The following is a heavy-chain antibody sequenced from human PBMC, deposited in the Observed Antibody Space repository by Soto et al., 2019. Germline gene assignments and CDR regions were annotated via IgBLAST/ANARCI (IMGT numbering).Heavy chain of an antibody. CDR1: GFTFSSYA. J-gene: IGHJ4*02. CDR3: AKDRSITMIVVAQDY. D-gene: IGHD3-22*01. V-gene: IGHV3-23*01. CDR2: ISGSGVST. Sequence: PGGSLRLSCAASGFTFSSYAMSWVRQAPGKGLEWVSAISGSGVSTYYADSVKGRFTISRDNSKNTLYLQMNSLRAEDTAVYYCAKDRSITMIVVAQDYWGQGTMVPFSS.